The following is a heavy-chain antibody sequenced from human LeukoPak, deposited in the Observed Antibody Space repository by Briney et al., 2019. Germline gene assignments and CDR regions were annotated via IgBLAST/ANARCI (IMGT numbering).Heavy chain of an antibody. CDR1: GGTFSSYA. J-gene: IGHJ1*01. CDR2: IIPIFGTA. Sequence: GASVKVSCKASGGTFSSYAISWVRQAPGQGLEWMGGIIPIFGTANYAQKFQGRVTITADESTSTAYMELSSLRSEDTAVYYCARDRGYGSDVRAFQHWGQGTLVTVSS. V-gene: IGHV1-69*13. D-gene: IGHD3-10*01. CDR3: ARDRGYGSDVRAFQH.